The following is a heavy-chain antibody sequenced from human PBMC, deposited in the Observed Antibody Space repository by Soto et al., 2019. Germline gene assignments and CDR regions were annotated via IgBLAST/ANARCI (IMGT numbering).Heavy chain of an antibody. CDR2: ISYDGSNK. CDR1: GFTFSNYA. V-gene: IGHV3-30-3*01. D-gene: IGHD2-2*01. J-gene: IGHJ4*02. Sequence: QVQLVESGGGVVPPGTSLRLSCAASGFTFSNYAMNWVRQAPGKGLEWVAIISYDGSNKYYADSVKGRFTISRDNSKNTLYLQMNSLRAEDTAVYYCAREGIEMVGVPGGRSDYWGQGTLVTVSS. CDR3: AREGIEMVGVPGGRSDY.